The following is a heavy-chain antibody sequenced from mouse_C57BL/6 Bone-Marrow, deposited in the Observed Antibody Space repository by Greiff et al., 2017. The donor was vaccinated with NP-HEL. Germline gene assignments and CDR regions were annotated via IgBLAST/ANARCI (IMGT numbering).Heavy chain of an antibody. CDR3: TEDGYDTDY. CDR2: IRLKSDNYAT. V-gene: IGHV6-3*01. D-gene: IGHD2-2*01. J-gene: IGHJ2*01. Sequence: EVKLVESGGGLVQPGGSMKLSCVASGFTFSNYWMNWVRQSPEKGLEWVAQIRLKSDNYATHYAESVKGRFTISREASKSRVYLQMNNLRDEDTRIYYCTEDGYDTDYWGQGTTLTVSS. CDR1: GFTFSNYW.